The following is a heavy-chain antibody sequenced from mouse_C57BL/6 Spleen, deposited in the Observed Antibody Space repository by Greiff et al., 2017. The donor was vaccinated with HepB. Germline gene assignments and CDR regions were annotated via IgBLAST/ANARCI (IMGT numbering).Heavy chain of an antibody. CDR2: IYPGNSDT. CDR1: GYTFTSYW. J-gene: IGHJ1*03. D-gene: IGHD1-1*01. CDR3: TRAGSSYRYFDV. V-gene: IGHV1-5*01. Sequence: VQLQQSGTVLAKPGASVKMSCKTSGYTFTSYWMHWVKQRPGQGLEWIGAIYPGNSDTSYNQKLKGKAKLTAVTSASTAYMELSSLTNEDSAVYYCTRAGSSYRYFDVWGTGTTVTVSS.